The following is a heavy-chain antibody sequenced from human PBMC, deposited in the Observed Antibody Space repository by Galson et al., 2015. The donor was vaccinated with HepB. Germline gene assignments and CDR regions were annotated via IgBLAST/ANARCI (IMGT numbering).Heavy chain of an antibody. CDR1: GFTFSSYG. Sequence: SLRLSCAASGFTFSSYGMHWVRQAPGKGLEWVAVIWYDGSNKYYADSVKGRFTISRDSSKNTLYLQMNSLRAEDTAVYYCARDRGSSSATDYWGQGTLVTVSS. D-gene: IGHD1-26*01. CDR2: IWYDGSNK. V-gene: IGHV3-33*01. CDR3: ARDRGSSSATDY. J-gene: IGHJ4*02.